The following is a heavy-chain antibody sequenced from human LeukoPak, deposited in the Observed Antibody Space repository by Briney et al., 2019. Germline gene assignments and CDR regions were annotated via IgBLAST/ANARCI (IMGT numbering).Heavy chain of an antibody. J-gene: IGHJ6*03. V-gene: IGHV4-38-2*02. CDR2: IYHSGST. CDR1: GYSISSGYY. Sequence: TSETLSLTCTVSGYSISSGYYWGWIRQPPGKGLEWIGSIYHSGSTYYNPSLKSRVTISVDTSKNQFSLKLSSVTAADTAVYYCASAPNYYYYYMDVWGKGTTVTVSS. CDR3: ASAPNYYYYYMDV.